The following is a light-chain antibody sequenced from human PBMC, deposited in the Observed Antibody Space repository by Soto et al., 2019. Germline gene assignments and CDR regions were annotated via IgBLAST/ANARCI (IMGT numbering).Light chain of an antibody. CDR3: QQYYSSPPGFT. CDR1: QRVSSTY. V-gene: IGKV3-20*01. Sequence: PGERATLSCRASQRVSSTYFAWYQQKPGQPPSLLIYGASNRATGVPDRFSGSGSGTDFTLTISRLEPEDFAVYYCQQYYSSPPGFTFGPGTTVEVK. J-gene: IGKJ3*01. CDR2: GAS.